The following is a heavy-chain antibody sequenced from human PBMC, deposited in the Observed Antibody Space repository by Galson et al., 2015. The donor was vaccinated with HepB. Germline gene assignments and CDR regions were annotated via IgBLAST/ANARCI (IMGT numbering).Heavy chain of an antibody. CDR2: IFHSGST. V-gene: IGHV4-30-4*01. J-gene: IGHJ6*03. CDR1: GGSISSADYY. Sequence: TLSLTCSVSGGSISSADYYWNWIRQPPGKGLEWIGYIFHSGSTYYNPSLQSRITMSVDTSKNHFSLNLSSVTAADTAVYYCARETYCSRTTCYPKDYYYYMDVWGKGTTVTVSS. D-gene: IGHD2-2*01. CDR3: ARETYCSRTTCYPKDYYYYMDV.